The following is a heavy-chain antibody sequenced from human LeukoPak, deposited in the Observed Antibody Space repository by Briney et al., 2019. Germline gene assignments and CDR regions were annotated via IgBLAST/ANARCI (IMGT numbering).Heavy chain of an antibody. D-gene: IGHD6-19*01. CDR1: GLTFSSYA. V-gene: IGHV3-30-3*01. CDR2: LSYDGSNK. Sequence: GGSLRLSCAASGLTFSSYAMHWVRQAPGKGLEWVAILSYDGSNKYYADSVKGRFIISRDNSNNTLYLQMNGLRAEDTAVYYCASTPFIWYSSGWTDAFDIWGQGTMVTVSS. J-gene: IGHJ3*02. CDR3: ASTPFIWYSSGWTDAFDI.